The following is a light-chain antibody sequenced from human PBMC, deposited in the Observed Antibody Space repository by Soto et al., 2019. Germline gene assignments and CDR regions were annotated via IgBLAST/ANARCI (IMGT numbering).Light chain of an antibody. J-gene: IGKJ1*01. V-gene: IGKV3-20*01. CDR1: QSVIGTY. CDR3: QQYGSPLWP. CDR2: GES. Sequence: EIVLTQSPGTLSLSPGDRATLSCRASQSVIGTYLAWYQQKPGQPPRLLIYGESIRATGIPDRFSGSGSGTDFTLTISRLEPEDFAVYYCQQYGSPLWPFGQGTKVEI.